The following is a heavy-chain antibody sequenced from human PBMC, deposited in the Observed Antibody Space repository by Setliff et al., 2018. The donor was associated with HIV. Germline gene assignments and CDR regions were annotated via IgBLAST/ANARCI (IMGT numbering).Heavy chain of an antibody. CDR2: INPSGGST. CDR3: ARNPQPTGTPDYYYYYYMDV. D-gene: IGHD1-1*01. CDR1: GYTFTSYY. Sequence: ASVKVSCKASGYTFTSYYIHWVRQAPGQGLEWMGRINPSGGSTSYAQKFQDGVTMTRDTSTSTAYMELSSLRSEDTAVYYCARNPQPTGTPDYYYYYYMDVWGKGTTVTVSS. V-gene: IGHV1-46*01. J-gene: IGHJ6*03.